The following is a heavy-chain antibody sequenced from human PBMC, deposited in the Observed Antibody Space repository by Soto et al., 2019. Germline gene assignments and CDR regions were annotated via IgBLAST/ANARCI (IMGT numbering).Heavy chain of an antibody. D-gene: IGHD5-12*01. CDR2: IYYSGTT. Sequence: QMQLQESGPGLVKPSQTLSLICTVSGGSINSGDYYWSWIRQPPGKGLEWIGHIYYSGTTYYDMSLKGRVNMSLDTSKNQFSLNLSSVTASDTAVYYCARVDIVTAIIFDLWGQGALVTVSS. CDR3: ARVDIVTAIIFDL. J-gene: IGHJ4*02. V-gene: IGHV4-30-4*01. CDR1: GGSINSGDYY.